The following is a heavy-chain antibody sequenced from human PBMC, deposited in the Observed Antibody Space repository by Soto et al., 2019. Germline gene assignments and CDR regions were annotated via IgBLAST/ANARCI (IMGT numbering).Heavy chain of an antibody. CDR3: AKAKFYFDSSPFDS. Sequence: GSLRLSCSTSGFTFEDYAAHWVRQSSRKGLEWVSFINADGSDRYYADSVKGRFTISRDNTKGSFYLQMDRLRLEDTAIYYCAKAKFYFDSSPFDSWGQGTLVTVSS. D-gene: IGHD1-26*01. CDR2: INADGSDR. CDR1: GFTFEDYA. J-gene: IGHJ4*02. V-gene: IGHV3-43D*04.